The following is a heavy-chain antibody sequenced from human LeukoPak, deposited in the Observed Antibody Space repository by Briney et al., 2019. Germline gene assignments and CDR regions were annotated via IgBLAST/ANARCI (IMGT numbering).Heavy chain of an antibody. CDR2: ISGSGGST. CDR1: GFTVSSNY. V-gene: IGHV3-23*01. D-gene: IGHD3-22*01. Sequence: GGSLRLSCAASGFTVSSNYMAWVRQAPGKGLEWVSAISGSGGSTYYADSVKGRFTISRDNSKNTLYLQMNSLRAEDTAVYYCAKATYYYYDSSGYDLDYWGQGTLVTVSS. CDR3: AKATYYYYDSSGYDLDY. J-gene: IGHJ4*02.